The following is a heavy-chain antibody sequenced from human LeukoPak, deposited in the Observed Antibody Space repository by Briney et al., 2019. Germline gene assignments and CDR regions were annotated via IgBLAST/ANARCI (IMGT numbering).Heavy chain of an antibody. V-gene: IGHV4-39*01. CDR1: GGSISSSSYY. D-gene: IGHD2-15*01. CDR2: IYYSGST. CDR3: ARRLGSGNPYFDY. Sequence: PSETLSLTCTVSGGSISSSSYYWGWIRQPPGKGLEWIGIIYYSGSTYYNPSLKSRVTISVDTSKNQFSLKLSSVTAADTAVYYCARRLGSGNPYFDYWGQGTLVTVSS. J-gene: IGHJ4*02.